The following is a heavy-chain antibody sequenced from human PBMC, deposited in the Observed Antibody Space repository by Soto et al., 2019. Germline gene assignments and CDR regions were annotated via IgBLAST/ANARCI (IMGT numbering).Heavy chain of an antibody. CDR1: GFTFSDYY. CDR3: ARDLDGDYYFDY. CDR2: ISSSGSTI. D-gene: IGHD4-17*01. V-gene: IGHV3-11*01. J-gene: IGHJ4*02. Sequence: QVQLVESGGGLVKPGGSLRLSCAASGFTFSDYYMSWIRQAPGKGLEWVSYISSSGSTIYYADSVKGRFTISRDNTKNSPYPQMNSLRPDDTAVYYCARDLDGDYYFDYCGQGTLVTASS.